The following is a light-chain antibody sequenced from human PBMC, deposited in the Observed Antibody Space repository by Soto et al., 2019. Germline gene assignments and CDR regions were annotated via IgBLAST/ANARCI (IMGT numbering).Light chain of an antibody. V-gene: IGLV2-14*01. CDR2: EVS. J-gene: IGLJ1*01. Sequence: QSALTQPASVSGSPGQSITISCTGTSSDVGGYNYVSLYQQHPGKAPKLMIYEVSNRPSGVSNRFSGSKSGNTASLTISGLQAEDEADYYCRSYTSSSTLVFGTGTKVTVL. CDR3: RSYTSSSTLV. CDR1: SSDVGGYNY.